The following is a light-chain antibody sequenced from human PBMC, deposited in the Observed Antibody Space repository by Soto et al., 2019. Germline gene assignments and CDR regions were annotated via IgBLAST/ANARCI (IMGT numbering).Light chain of an antibody. CDR1: QSVSSSY. V-gene: IGKV3-20*01. J-gene: IGKJ2*01. CDR3: QQYGSSPPYT. CDR2: GAS. Sequence: EIVLTQSPGTLSLSPGERATLSCRASQSVSSSYLAWYQQKPGQAPRLLIFGASSRATGIPDRFSGSGSGTDFTLNIGRLEPEDFAVYYCQQYGSSPPYTFGQGTKVDIK.